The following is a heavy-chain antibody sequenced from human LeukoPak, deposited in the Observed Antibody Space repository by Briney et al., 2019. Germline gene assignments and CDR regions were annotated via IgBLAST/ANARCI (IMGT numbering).Heavy chain of an antibody. CDR3: AKDFRIGYSAHFDY. V-gene: IGHV3-23*01. CDR1: GFTFSNCV. J-gene: IGHJ4*02. CDR2: ILNGGGNT. Sequence: GGSLRLSCAASGFTFSNCVIAWVRQAPGKGLEWVSTILNGGGNTYYADSVRGRFTISRDNSKNTLYLQMDSLRGEDTAVYYCAKDFRIGYSAHFDYWGQGALVTVSS. D-gene: IGHD2-21*01.